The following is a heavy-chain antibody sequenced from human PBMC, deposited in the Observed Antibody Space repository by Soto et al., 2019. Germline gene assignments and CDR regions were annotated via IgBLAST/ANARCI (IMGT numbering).Heavy chain of an antibody. CDR1: GFTFSSYA. V-gene: IGHV3-23*01. J-gene: IGHJ1*01. Sequence: QPGGSLRLSCAASGFTFSSYAMSWVRQAPGKGLEWVSAISGSGGSTYYADSVKGRFTISRDNSKNTLYLQMNSLRAEDTAVYYCAKSAKRIAVALGEYFQHWGQGTLVTVSS. CDR3: AKSAKRIAVALGEYFQH. CDR2: ISGSGGST. D-gene: IGHD6-19*01.